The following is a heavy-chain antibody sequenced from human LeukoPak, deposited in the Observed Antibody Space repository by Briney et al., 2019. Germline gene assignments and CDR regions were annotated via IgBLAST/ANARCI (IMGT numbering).Heavy chain of an antibody. CDR3: AKDLGDYDILTGD. Sequence: GGSLRLSCAASGFTFSSYAMGWVRQAPGKGLEWVSAISGSGGSTYYADSVKGRFTISRDNSKNTLYLQMNSLRAEDTAVYYCAKDLGDYDILTGDWGQGTLVTVSS. CDR1: GFTFSSYA. J-gene: IGHJ4*02. D-gene: IGHD3-9*01. V-gene: IGHV3-23*01. CDR2: ISGSGGST.